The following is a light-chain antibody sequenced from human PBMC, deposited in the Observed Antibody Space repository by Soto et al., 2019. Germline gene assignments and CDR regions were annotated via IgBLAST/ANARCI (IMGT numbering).Light chain of an antibody. CDR2: AAP. V-gene: IGKV1-12*01. CDR3: QQANSFPIT. Sequence: DIQMTQSPSSVSASVGVRVTITCRASQGIRSWLAWYQQKPGTAPKLLIYAAPTLQSGVPSRFSGSGSGTDFTLTISSLQPDDFATYYCQQANSFPITFGQGTRLEIK. CDR1: QGIRSW. J-gene: IGKJ5*01.